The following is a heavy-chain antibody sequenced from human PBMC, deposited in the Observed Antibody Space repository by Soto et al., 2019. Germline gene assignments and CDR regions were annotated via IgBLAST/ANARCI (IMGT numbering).Heavy chain of an antibody. CDR3: ARVYYDYIWGSYYYYYYMDV. J-gene: IGHJ6*03. V-gene: IGHV1-18*01. CDR2: ISAYNGNT. D-gene: IGHD3-16*01. Sequence: QVQLVQSGAEVKKPGASVKVSCKASGYTFTSYGISWVRQAPGQGLEWMGWISAYNGNTNYAQKLQGRVTMTTDTSTSTDYMELRSLRSDDTAVYYCARVYYDYIWGSYYYYYYMDVWGKGTTVTVSS. CDR1: GYTFTSYG.